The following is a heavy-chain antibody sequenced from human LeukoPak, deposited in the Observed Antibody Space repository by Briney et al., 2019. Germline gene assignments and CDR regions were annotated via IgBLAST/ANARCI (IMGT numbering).Heavy chain of an antibody. CDR1: GFTFSSYT. CDR3: ARDPAVAGKKAPYFDY. J-gene: IGHJ4*02. V-gene: IGHV3-21*01. CDR2: ISSSSSYI. Sequence: PGGSLRLSCAASGFTFSSYTMNWVRQAPGKGLEWVSSISSSSSYIYYADSVKGRFTISRDNAKDSLYLQMNSLRAEDTAVYYCARDPAVAGKKAPYFDYWGQGTLVTVSS. D-gene: IGHD6-19*01.